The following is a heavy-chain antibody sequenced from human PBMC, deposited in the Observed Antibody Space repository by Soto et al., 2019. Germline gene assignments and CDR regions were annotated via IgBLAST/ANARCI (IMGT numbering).Heavy chain of an antibody. CDR2: IYYRGTT. J-gene: IGHJ5*02. CDR3: ARGRAVTGGWFDT. CDR1: GDSITGSH. Sequence: SETLPLTCTVSGDSITGSHWNWIRQRLGKPLEWIGYIYYRGTTNYNPSLKRRLTLSVDTSKNKTFLTLNSGTAADTAVYYCARGRAVTGGWFDTWGQGALVTV. V-gene: IGHV4-59*08. D-gene: IGHD1-26*01.